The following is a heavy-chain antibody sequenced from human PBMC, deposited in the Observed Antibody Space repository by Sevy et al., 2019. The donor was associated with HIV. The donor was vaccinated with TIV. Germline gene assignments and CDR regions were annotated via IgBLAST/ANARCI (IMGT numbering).Heavy chain of an antibody. CDR2: ISYDGSNK. D-gene: IGHD2-8*01. CDR1: GFTFSSYA. J-gene: IGHJ6*02. Sequence: GGSLRLSCAASGFTFSSYAMHWVRQAPGKGLEWVAVISYDGSNKYYADSVKGRFTISRDNSKNTLYLQMNSLRAEDTAVYYCARDMVYCTNGVCYPRYYYGMDVWGQGTTVTVSS. V-gene: IGHV3-30-3*01. CDR3: ARDMVYCTNGVCYPRYYYGMDV.